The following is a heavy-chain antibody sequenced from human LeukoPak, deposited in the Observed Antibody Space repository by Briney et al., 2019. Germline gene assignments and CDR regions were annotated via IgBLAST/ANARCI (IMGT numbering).Heavy chain of an antibody. CDR1: GGSISSGSYY. D-gene: IGHD6-13*01. CDR2: IYTSGST. V-gene: IGHV4-61*02. J-gene: IGHJ4*02. Sequence: PSQTLSLTRTVSGGSISSGSYYWSWIRQPAGKGLEWIGRIYTSGSTNYNPSLKSRVTISVDTSKNQFSLKLSSVTAADTAVYYCARSGYSSSWYPAVSLRGRFDYWGQGTLVTVSS. CDR3: ARSGYSSSWYPAVSLRGRFDY.